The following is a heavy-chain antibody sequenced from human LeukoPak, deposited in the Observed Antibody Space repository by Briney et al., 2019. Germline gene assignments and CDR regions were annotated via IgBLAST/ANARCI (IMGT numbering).Heavy chain of an antibody. V-gene: IGHV3-30*02. CDR2: IRYDGSNK. Sequence: GGSLRLSCAASGFTFSSYGMHWVRQAPGKGLEWVAFIRYDGSNKYYADSVKGRFTISRDNSKNTLYLQMNSLRAEDTAVYYCAKVYCGGDCYSGIRDAFDIWGQGTMVTVSS. CDR1: GFTFSSYG. J-gene: IGHJ3*02. D-gene: IGHD2-21*01. CDR3: AKVYCGGDCYSGIRDAFDI.